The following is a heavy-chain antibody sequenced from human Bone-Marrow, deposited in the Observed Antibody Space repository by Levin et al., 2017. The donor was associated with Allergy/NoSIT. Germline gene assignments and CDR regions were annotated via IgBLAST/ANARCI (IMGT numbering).Heavy chain of an antibody. J-gene: IGHJ4*02. CDR3: ARCSGGGMIVKYSFDQ. D-gene: IGHD3-22*01. CDR2: IFHSGST. CDR1: GGAITSGNYF. V-gene: IGHV4-30-4*01. Sequence: SETLSLTCTVSGGAITSGNYFWNWIRQSPGKGLEWMGYIFHSGSTYYNPSLRSRMSMSVDTSKNQISLQVTSVTAADTAVYYCARCSGGGMIVKYSFDQWGQGTPVTVSS.